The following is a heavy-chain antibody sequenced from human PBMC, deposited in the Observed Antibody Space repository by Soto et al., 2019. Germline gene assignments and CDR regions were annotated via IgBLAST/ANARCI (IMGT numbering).Heavy chain of an antibody. CDR3: ARIVGATPESFDY. CDR1: GYSFTSYW. Sequence: GESLKISCKGSGYSFTSYWIGWVRQIPGKGLEWMGIIYPGDSDTKYSPSFQGQVTISADKSISTAYLQWSSLKASDSAMYYCARIVGATPESFDYWGQGTLVTVSS. D-gene: IGHD1-26*01. CDR2: IYPGDSDT. V-gene: IGHV5-51*01. J-gene: IGHJ4*02.